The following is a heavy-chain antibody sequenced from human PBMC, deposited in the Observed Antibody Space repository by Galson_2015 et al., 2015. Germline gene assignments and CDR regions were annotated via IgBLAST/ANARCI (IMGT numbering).Heavy chain of an antibody. V-gene: IGHV3-33*01. CDR3: ARDRACGGSCYYYYMDV. Sequence: CAASGFTFSSYGMHWVRQAPGKGLEWVAVIWYDGSNKYYADSVKGRFTISRDNSKNTLYLQMNSLRAEDTAVYYCARDRACGGSCYYYYMDVWGKGTTVTVSS. CDR1: GFTFSSYG. J-gene: IGHJ6*03. CDR2: IWYDGSNK. D-gene: IGHD2-15*01.